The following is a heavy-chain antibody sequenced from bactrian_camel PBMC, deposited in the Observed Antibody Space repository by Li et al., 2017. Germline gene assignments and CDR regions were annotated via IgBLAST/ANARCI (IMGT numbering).Heavy chain of an antibody. CDR3: VRDPTGAAHVRDY. Sequence: HVQLVESGGGSVQAGGSLRLSCAVSGYTGRRNCMGWVRQAPGKGLEWVSSISGDGSNTFYGDSMKGRFTISRDNAKNTVYLQMNSLKPEDTALYYCVRDPTGAAHVRDYWGQGTQVTVS. V-gene: IGHV3S6*01. D-gene: IGHD1*01. CDR2: ISGDGSNT. CDR1: GYTGRRNC. J-gene: IGHJ4*01.